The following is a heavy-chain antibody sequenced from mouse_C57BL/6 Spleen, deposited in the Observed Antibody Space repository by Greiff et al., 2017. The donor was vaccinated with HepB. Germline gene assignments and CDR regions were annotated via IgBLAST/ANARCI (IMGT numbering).Heavy chain of an antibody. D-gene: IGHD1-1*01. CDR2: IYPGSGST. J-gene: IGHJ1*03. V-gene: IGHV1-55*01. Sequence: QVQLQQPGAELVKPGASVKMSCKASGYTFPSYWITWVKQRPGQGLEWIGDIYPGSGSTNYNEKFKSKATLTVDTSSSTAYMQLSSLTSEDSAVYYCARGGYYGSSPWYFDVWGTGTTVTVSS. CDR1: GYTFPSYW. CDR3: ARGGYYGSSPWYFDV.